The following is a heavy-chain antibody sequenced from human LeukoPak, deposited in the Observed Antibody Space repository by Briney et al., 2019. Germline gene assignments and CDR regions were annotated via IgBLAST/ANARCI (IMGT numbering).Heavy chain of an antibody. CDR1: GGTFSAYW. CDR2: INEDGSVK. CDR3: AKVPRDSDCY. J-gene: IGHJ4*02. D-gene: IGHD2-21*02. V-gene: IGHV3-7*01. Sequence: GGSLRLSCAVSGGTFSAYWMAWVRQSPGKGLEWVAEINEDGSVKYYVDSMKGRFTISRDNDKNSLYLQMNSLGAEDTAVYYCAKVPRDSDCYWGQGTLVTVSS.